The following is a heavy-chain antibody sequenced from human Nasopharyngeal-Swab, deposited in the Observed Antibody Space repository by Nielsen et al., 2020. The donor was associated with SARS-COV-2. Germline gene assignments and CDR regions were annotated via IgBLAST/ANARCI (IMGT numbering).Heavy chain of an antibody. V-gene: IGHV3-7*01. CDR1: GFTFSSYW. CDR2: INEDGSEK. Sequence: GESLKISCAASGFTFSSYWMSWVRQAPGKGLEWVANINEDGSEKYYVDSVKGRFTISRDNAKKSLDLQMNGLRAEDTAVYYCARGGAVAGNDYYYGMDVWGQGTTVTVSS. CDR3: ARGGAVAGNDYYYGMDV. J-gene: IGHJ6*02. D-gene: IGHD6-19*01.